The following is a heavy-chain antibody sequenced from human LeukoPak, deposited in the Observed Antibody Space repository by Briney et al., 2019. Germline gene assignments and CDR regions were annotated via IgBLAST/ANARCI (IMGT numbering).Heavy chain of an antibody. CDR1: GFTFSTYA. D-gene: IGHD1-26*01. CDR3: ATTRGSSFDY. J-gene: IGHJ4*02. CDR2: IYTGGGT. Sequence: GGSLRLSCAASGFTFSTYAMSWVRQPPGKGLEWVSIIYTGGGTYYADSVKGRFTISRDNSRNTLYFQMNNLSPGDTALYYCATTRGSSFDYWGQGTLVTVSS. V-gene: IGHV3-53*01.